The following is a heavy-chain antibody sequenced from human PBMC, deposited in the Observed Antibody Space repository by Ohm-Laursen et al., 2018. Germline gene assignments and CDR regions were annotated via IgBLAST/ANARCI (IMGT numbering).Heavy chain of an antibody. CDR2: IWYDGSNK. Sequence: SLRLSCVASGFTFSSYGMHWVRQAPGKRLEWVAVIWYDGSNKYYADSVKGRFTISRDNSKNTLYLQMNSLRAEDTAVYYCAKDQAYCGGDCYSYWGQGTLVTVSS. J-gene: IGHJ4*02. CDR1: GFTFSSYG. CDR3: AKDQAYCGGDCYSY. V-gene: IGHV3-33*06. D-gene: IGHD2-21*02.